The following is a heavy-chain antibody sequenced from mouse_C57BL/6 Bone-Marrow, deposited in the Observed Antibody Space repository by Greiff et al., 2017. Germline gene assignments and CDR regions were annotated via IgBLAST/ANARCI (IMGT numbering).Heavy chain of an antibody. J-gene: IGHJ4*01. CDR2: IYPGSGST. Sequence: QVQLQQPGAELVKPGASVKMSCKASGYTFTSYWITWVKQRPGQGLEWIGDIYPGSGSTNYNEKFKSKATLTVDTSSSTAYMQLSSLTSEDSAVYYCARDRVRDYGSSYDAMDYWGQGTSVTVSS. D-gene: IGHD1-1*01. CDR1: GYTFTSYW. V-gene: IGHV1-55*01. CDR3: ARDRVRDYGSSYDAMDY.